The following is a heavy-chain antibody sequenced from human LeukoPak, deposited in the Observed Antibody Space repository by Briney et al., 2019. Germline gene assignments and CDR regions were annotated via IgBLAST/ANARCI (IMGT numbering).Heavy chain of an antibody. CDR3: TRDHHRRHYDSQARNTFDI. D-gene: IGHD3-22*01. CDR1: GFTFTNYW. V-gene: IGHV3-48*01. Sequence: GGSLRLSCRASGFTFTNYWMNWVRQAPGKGLEWVSYISSSGSTIYYADSVRGRFTISRDNARNSLYLQMNSLRAEDTAVYYCTRDHHRRHYDSQARNTFDIWGQGTMVTVSS. CDR2: ISSSGSTI. J-gene: IGHJ3*02.